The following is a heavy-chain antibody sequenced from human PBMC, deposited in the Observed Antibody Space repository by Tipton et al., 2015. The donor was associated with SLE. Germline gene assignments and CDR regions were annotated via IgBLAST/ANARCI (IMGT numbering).Heavy chain of an antibody. CDR2: IFHTGSA. D-gene: IGHD6-13*01. CDR1: GASISTEGYS. J-gene: IGHJ4*02. CDR3: ARDIAAACIDY. Sequence: TLSLTCVVSGASISTEGYSRSWIRQPPGKGLEWIGYIFHTGSAYYNPSLRSRLTISLDRSNNQFSLKLSSVTAADTAMYYCARDIAAACIDYWGQGTLVTVSS. V-gene: IGHV4-30-2*01.